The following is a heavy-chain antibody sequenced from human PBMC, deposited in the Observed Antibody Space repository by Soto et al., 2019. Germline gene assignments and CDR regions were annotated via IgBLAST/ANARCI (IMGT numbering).Heavy chain of an antibody. Sequence: PSETLSLTCTVSGGSISTYYWSWIRQPPGKGLEWIGYFYDGNTNYNPSLKSRVTISADTSKKKFYLKLSSVTAADTAMYYCARVAESSGCTLDYWGQGILVTVSS. CDR3: ARVAESSGCTLDY. J-gene: IGHJ4*02. V-gene: IGHV4-59*01. CDR2: FYDGNT. CDR1: GGSISTYY. D-gene: IGHD3-22*01.